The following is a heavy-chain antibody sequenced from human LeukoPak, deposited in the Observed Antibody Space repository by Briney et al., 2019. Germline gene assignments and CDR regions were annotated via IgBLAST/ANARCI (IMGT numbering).Heavy chain of an antibody. CDR2: ISDSGDIT. Sequence: GGSLRLSCAASGFSVSSNYMGWVRQAPGKGLEWVSVISDSGDITYYADSAKGRFTISRDNSKNTLFLQMNSLRVEDTAVYYCAKDARRASGWYFFDYWGQGTLVTVSS. CDR1: GFSVSSNY. D-gene: IGHD6-19*01. J-gene: IGHJ4*02. CDR3: AKDARRASGWYFFDY. V-gene: IGHV3-23*01.